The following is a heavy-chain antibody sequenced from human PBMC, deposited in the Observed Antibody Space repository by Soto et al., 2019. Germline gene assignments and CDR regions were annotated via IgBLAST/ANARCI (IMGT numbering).Heavy chain of an antibody. CDR1: GFTFNNYW. D-gene: IGHD2-15*01. CDR2: INSDGSST. J-gene: IGHJ4*02. Sequence: VQLVESGGGLVQPGESLRLSCAASGFTFNNYWMHWVRQAPGKGLVWVSCINSDGSSTDYADSVKGRFTISRDNAKNTLYLQMNSLRAEDTAVYYCVRRLGAGSYWGQGTLVTVSS. CDR3: VRRLGAGSY. V-gene: IGHV3-74*01.